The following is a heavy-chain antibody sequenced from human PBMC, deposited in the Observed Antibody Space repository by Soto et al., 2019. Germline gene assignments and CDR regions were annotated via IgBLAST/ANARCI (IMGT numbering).Heavy chain of an antibody. J-gene: IGHJ6*02. CDR2: INIDGSGT. V-gene: IGHV3-74*03. CDR1: GFTFSNYW. CDR3: ARDSYAPHV. Sequence: GGSLRLSCAASGFTFSNYWMHWVRKAPGKGLVWVSRINIDGSGTTYADSVKGRFTISRDNAKNTVFLEMKNLRAEDTAVYSCARDSYAPHVWGQGTTVTVSS. D-gene: IGHD4-17*01.